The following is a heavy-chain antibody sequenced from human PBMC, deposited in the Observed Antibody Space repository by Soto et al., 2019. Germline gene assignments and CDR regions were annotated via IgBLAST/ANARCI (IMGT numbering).Heavy chain of an antibody. D-gene: IGHD3-3*01. J-gene: IGHJ4*02. Sequence: PSENLAVTCSFSVGSISIRDWWTWFRQAPGKGLEWIGKIYHGGGTNFSPSLRGRVNISIDKSRKFFSLTLNSVTAADTAIYFCATGNVDSMLESWGRGTMVTGSS. CDR2: IYHGGGT. V-gene: IGHV4-4*02. CDR1: VGSISIRDW. CDR3: ATGNVDSMLES.